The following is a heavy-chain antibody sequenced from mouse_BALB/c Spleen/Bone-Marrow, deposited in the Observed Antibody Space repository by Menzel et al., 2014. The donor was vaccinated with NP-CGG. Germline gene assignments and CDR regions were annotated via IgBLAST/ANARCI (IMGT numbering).Heavy chain of an antibody. Sequence: EVKLMESGGGLVQPGGSLRLSFATSGFTFTDNYMTWVRQPPGKALEWLGFIRNKANGYTTEYSASVKGRFTISRDNSQSILYLQMNTLRAEDSATYDCARDSDWFAYWGQGTLVTVSA. J-gene: IGHJ3*01. V-gene: IGHV7-3*02. CDR2: IRNKANGYTT. CDR1: GFTFTDNY. CDR3: ARDSDWFAY.